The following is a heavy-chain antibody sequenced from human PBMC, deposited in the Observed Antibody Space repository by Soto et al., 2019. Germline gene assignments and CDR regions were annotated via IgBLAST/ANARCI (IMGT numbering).Heavy chain of an antibody. Sequence: QVQLVQSGAEVKKPGSSVKVSCKASGGTFSSYAISWVRQAPGQGLEWMGGIIPIFGTANYAQKFQGRVTITADESTRTTYMERGSLSSEDTAVYYCAGGYDYVWGSYRSSFDYWGQGTLVTVSS. CDR1: GGTFSSYA. D-gene: IGHD3-16*02. J-gene: IGHJ4*02. CDR2: IIPIFGTA. CDR3: AGGYDYVWGSYRSSFDY. V-gene: IGHV1-69*12.